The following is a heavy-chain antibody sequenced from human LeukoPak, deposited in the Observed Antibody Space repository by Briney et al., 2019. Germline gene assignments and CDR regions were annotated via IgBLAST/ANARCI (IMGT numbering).Heavy chain of an antibody. CDR1: GYTFTGYS. D-gene: IGHD2-21*02. J-gene: IGHJ5*02. CDR2: INPNSGDT. V-gene: IGHV1-2*02. Sequence: ASVMVSCKASGYTFTGYSIYWVRQAPGQGLEWMGWINPNSGDTNFAQKFQDRVTLTRDTSISTAYMELTNLRSDDTAVYYCARPNGDNYNWFDPWGQGTLVTVSS. CDR3: ARPNGDNYNWFDP.